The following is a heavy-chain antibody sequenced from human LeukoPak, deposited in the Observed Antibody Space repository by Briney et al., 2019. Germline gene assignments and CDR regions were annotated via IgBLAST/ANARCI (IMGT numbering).Heavy chain of an antibody. D-gene: IGHD2-2*01. CDR3: AKDKAVVVPAAMLDV. Sequence: GGSLRLSCAASGFTFSSYAMSWVRQAPGKGLEWVSAISGGGGSTYYADSVKGRFTISRDNSKNTLYLQMNSLRAEDTAVYYCAKDKAVVVPAAMLDVWGQGTTVTVSS. J-gene: IGHJ6*02. CDR1: GFTFSSYA. V-gene: IGHV3-23*01. CDR2: ISGGGGST.